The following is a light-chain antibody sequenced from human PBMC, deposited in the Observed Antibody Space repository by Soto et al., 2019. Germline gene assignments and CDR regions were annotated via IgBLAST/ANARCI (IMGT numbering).Light chain of an antibody. Sequence: DLQMTQSPSSVSASVGDRVSITCRASQGISNWLAWYQQKPGRAPKLLIYTGSSLQSGVPSRFSGTGSGTDFTLTTSSLQPADVATYYCQQANSFPLTFGGGTKVEIK. CDR1: QGISNW. CDR2: TGS. CDR3: QQANSFPLT. J-gene: IGKJ4*01. V-gene: IGKV1-12*01.